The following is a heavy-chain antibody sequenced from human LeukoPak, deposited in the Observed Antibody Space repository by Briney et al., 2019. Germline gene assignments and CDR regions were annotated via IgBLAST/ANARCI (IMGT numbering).Heavy chain of an antibody. CDR3: AGGYGSYSPDY. V-gene: IGHV3-48*03. D-gene: IGHD1-26*01. CDR2: ISSSGDTR. J-gene: IGHJ4*02. CDR1: GFTFSTFE. Sequence: GGSLRLSCAASGFTFSTFEMSWVRQAPGKGLEWVSYISSSGDTRFYADSVKGRSTISRDNAKNSLVLQMNSLRVEDTALYFCAGGYGSYSPDYWGQGTRVTVS.